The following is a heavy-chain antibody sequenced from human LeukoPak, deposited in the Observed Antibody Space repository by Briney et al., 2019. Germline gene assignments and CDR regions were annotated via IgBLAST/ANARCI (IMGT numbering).Heavy chain of an antibody. CDR1: GFTFSSYW. J-gene: IGHJ1*01. D-gene: IGHD6-13*01. CDR2: IKQDGSEK. V-gene: IGHV3-7*01. CDR3: ARDGYSSSWYTYEYFQH. Sequence: GGSLRLSCAASGFTFSSYWVSWVRQAPGKGLEWVANIKQDGSEKYYVDSVKGRFTISRDNAKNSLYLQMNSLRAEDTAVYYCARDGYSSSWYTYEYFQHWGQGTLVTVSS.